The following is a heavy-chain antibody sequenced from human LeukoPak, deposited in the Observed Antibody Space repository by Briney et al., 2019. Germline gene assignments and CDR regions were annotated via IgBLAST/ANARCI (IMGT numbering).Heavy chain of an antibody. V-gene: IGHV1-2*04. D-gene: IGHD3-22*01. CDR2: INPNSGGT. CDR3: VRPPSRINYYDSSAYKYFFDY. Sequence: ASVKVSCKASGYTFTSYDINWVRQATGQGLEWMGWINPNSGGTNYAQKFQGWVTMTRDTSISTAYMELSRLRSDDTAVYYCVRPPSRINYYDSSAYKYFFDYWGQGTLVSVSS. CDR1: GYTFTSYD. J-gene: IGHJ4*02.